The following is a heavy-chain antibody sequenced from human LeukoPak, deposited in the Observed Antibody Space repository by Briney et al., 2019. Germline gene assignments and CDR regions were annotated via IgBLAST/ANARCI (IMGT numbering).Heavy chain of an antibody. J-gene: IGHJ5*02. D-gene: IGHD3-10*01. CDR1: GGTFSSYA. CDR2: IIPIFGTA. V-gene: IGHV1-69*13. Sequence: ASVKVSCKASGGTFSSYAISWVRQAPGQGLEWMGGIIPIFGTANYAQKFQGRVTITADESTSTAYMELSSLRSEDTAVYYCARVGGEKRMARGVIITLGWFDPWGQGTPVTVSS. CDR3: ARVGGEKRMARGVIITLGWFDP.